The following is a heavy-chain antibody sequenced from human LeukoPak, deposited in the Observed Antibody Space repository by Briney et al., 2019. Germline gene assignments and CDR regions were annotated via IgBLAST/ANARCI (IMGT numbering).Heavy chain of an antibody. Sequence: GRSLRLSCAVSGFTVSSNYMGWVRQAPGKGLEWVSVFYSSGSTYYADSVKGRFTISRDNSENTLFLQMNTLRAEDTAVYYCARLEKKSYYYMDVWGKGTTVTVSS. CDR3: ARLEKKSYYYMDV. D-gene: IGHD1-1*01. J-gene: IGHJ6*03. CDR2: FYSSGST. CDR1: GFTVSSNY. V-gene: IGHV3-53*01.